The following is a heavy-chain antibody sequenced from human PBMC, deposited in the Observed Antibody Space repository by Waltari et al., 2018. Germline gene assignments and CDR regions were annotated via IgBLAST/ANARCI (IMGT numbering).Heavy chain of an antibody. D-gene: IGHD2-15*01. CDR3: AKARVVAVTATQPDY. CDR2: IRYDGDGSNE. CDR1: GFTFRSCG. V-gene: IGHV3-30*02. Sequence: QVQLVESGGGVAQPGGSLRLSCAASGFTFRSCGMCWGRQAPGKGLEWVAFIRYDGDGSNENYADSVKGRFTISRDNSKNTLYLQMNSLRTEDTAVYYCAKARVVAVTATQPDYWGQGTLVTVSS. J-gene: IGHJ4*02.